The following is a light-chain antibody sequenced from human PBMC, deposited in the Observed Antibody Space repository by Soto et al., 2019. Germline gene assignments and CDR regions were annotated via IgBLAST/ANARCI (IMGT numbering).Light chain of an antibody. Sequence: QSVLTQPPSASGTPGQRVTISCSGSSSNIGSNTVNWYQQLPGTAPKLLIYSNNQRPSGVPDRFSGSKSGTSASLAISGLQSEDEADYYCAAWDDSLRGVFGTGTKV. CDR1: SSNIGSNT. CDR2: SNN. CDR3: AAWDDSLRGV. V-gene: IGLV1-44*01. J-gene: IGLJ1*01.